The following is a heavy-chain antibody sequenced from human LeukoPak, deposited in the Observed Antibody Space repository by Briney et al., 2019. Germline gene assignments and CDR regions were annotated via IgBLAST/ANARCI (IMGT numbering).Heavy chain of an antibody. J-gene: IGHJ4*02. V-gene: IGHV3-66*02. Sequence: GGSLRLSCAASGFTVSSNYMSWVRQAPGKGLEWVSVIYSGGSTYYADSVKGRFTISRDNSKNTLYPQMNSLGAEDTAVYYCARDAGYYDSSGQDYWGQGTLVTVSS. CDR2: IYSGGST. CDR3: ARDAGYYDSSGQDY. D-gene: IGHD3-22*01. CDR1: GFTVSSNY.